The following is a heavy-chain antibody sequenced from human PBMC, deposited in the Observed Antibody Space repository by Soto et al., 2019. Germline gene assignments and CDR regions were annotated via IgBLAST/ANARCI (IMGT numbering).Heavy chain of an antibody. CDR1: RFTFDDYA. CDR3: AKETVFTAVEEK. J-gene: IGHJ4*02. V-gene: IGHV3-9*01. D-gene: IGHD3-10*02. CDR2: ISWDSTSI. Sequence: SLRLSLEASRFTFDDYAMHWVRHAPGKGPEWVSGISWDSTSIGYADSVKGRFTISRDNSRNTLYLQMNSLKADDTAVYYCAKETVFTAVEEKWGQGTLVTVSS.